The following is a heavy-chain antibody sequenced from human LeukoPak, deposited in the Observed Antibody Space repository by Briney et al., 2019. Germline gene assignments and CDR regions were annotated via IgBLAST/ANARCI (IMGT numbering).Heavy chain of an antibody. Sequence: GTSVKVSCKASGFTFTNSAMQWVRQTRGQRLEWIGWIVVGSGNTNYAQKFQERVTITRDMSTSTAYMELSSLRSEDTAVYYCAAGGSWFDPWGQGTLVTISS. CDR2: IVVGSGNT. J-gene: IGHJ5*02. CDR3: AAGGSWFDP. V-gene: IGHV1-58*02. D-gene: IGHD3-10*01. CDR1: GFTFTNSA.